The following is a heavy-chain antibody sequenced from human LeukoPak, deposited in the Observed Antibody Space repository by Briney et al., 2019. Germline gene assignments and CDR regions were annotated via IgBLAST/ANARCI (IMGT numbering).Heavy chain of an antibody. D-gene: IGHD6-6*01. Sequence: GGSLRLSCAASGFTFSSHWMHWVRQAPGKGLVWVSRINSDGSSISYADSVKGRFTVSRDNAKNTLYLQVNNLRAEDTAVYYCARGPNSNWSGLDFWGQGTLLTVSS. CDR1: GFTFSSHW. CDR2: INSDGSSI. J-gene: IGHJ4*02. CDR3: ARGPNSNWSGLDF. V-gene: IGHV3-74*01.